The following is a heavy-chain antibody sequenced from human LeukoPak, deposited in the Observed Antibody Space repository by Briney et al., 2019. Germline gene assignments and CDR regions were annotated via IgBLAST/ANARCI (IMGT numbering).Heavy chain of an antibody. D-gene: IGHD6-6*01. Sequence: GGSLRLSCAASGFTFSSHWMHWVRQAPGKGLVWVSRINSDGSSISYADSVKGRFTVSRDNAKNTLYLQVNNLRAEDTAVYYCARGPNSNWSGLDFWGQGTLLTVSS. CDR1: GFTFSSHW. CDR2: INSDGSSI. J-gene: IGHJ4*02. CDR3: ARGPNSNWSGLDF. V-gene: IGHV3-74*01.